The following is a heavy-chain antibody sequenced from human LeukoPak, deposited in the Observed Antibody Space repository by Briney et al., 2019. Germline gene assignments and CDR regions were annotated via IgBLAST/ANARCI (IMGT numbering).Heavy chain of an antibody. D-gene: IGHD2/OR15-2a*01. CDR2: INSDGSWT. Sequence: LSGGSLRLSCAAFGNYWMHWVRQAPGKGLVWVSHINSDGSWTSYADSVKGRFTISKDNAKNTVYLQMNSLRAEDTAVYYCVSFYETYWGRGTLVTVSS. CDR3: VSFYETY. V-gene: IGHV3-74*01. CDR1: GNYW. J-gene: IGHJ4*02.